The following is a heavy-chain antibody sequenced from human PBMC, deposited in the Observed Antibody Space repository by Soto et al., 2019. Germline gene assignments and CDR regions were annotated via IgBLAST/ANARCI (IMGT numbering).Heavy chain of an antibody. J-gene: IGHJ4*02. D-gene: IGHD2-15*01. Sequence: QVQLVQSGAEVKKPGSPVKVSCKASGGTFSSYAISWVRQAPGQGLEWMGGIIPIFGTANYAQKFKGRVTITADESTSTAYMQLSSLRSEDTAVYYCAREGASGAHIGYWGQGTLVTVSS. CDR3: AREGASGAHIGY. CDR1: GGTFSSYA. V-gene: IGHV1-69*01. CDR2: IIPIFGTA.